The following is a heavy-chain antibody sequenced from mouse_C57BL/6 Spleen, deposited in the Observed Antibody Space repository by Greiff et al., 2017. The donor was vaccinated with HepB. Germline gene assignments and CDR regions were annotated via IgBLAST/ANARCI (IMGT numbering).Heavy chain of an antibody. D-gene: IGHD2-1*01. Sequence: QVQLQQPGAELVKPGASVKMSCKASGYTFTSYWITWVKQRPGQGLEWIGDIYPGSGSTNYNEKFKSKATLTVDTSSSTAYMQRSSLTSEDSAVYYCARGEGNGGYFDVWGTGTTVTVSS. V-gene: IGHV1-55*01. CDR2: IYPGSGST. CDR3: ARGEGNGGYFDV. CDR1: GYTFTSYW. J-gene: IGHJ1*03.